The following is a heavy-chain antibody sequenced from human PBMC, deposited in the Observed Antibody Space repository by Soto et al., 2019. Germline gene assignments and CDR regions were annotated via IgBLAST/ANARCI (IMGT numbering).Heavy chain of an antibody. D-gene: IGHD6-13*01. V-gene: IGHV1-69*13. CDR3: AREDGVTAAGTGQDYYYYGMDV. J-gene: IGHJ6*02. Sequence: SVKVSCKASGGTFSSYAISWVRQAPGQGLEWMGGIIPIFGTANYAQKFQGRVTITADESTSTAYMELSSLRSEDTAVYYCAREDGVTAAGTGQDYYYYGMDVWGRG. CDR1: GGTFSSYA. CDR2: IIPIFGTA.